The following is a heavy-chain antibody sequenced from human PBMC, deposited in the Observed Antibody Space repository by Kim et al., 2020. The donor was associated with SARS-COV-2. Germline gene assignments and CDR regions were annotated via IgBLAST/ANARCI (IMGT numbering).Heavy chain of an antibody. Sequence: SETLSLTCTVSGGSISSGGYYWSWIRQHPGKGLEWIGYIYYSGSTYYNPSLKSRVTISVDTSKNQFSLKLSSVTAADTAVYYCARESFTQEFYGDHNPKFDPWGQGTLVTVSS. D-gene: IGHD4-17*01. CDR2: IYYSGST. CDR1: GGSISSGGYY. CDR3: ARESFTQEFYGDHNPKFDP. J-gene: IGHJ5*02. V-gene: IGHV4-31*03.